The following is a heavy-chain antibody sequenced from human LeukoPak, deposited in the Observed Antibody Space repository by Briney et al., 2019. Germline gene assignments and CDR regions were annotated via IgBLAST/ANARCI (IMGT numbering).Heavy chain of an antibody. CDR2: ISAYNGNT. D-gene: IGHD3-9*01. Sequence: ASVKVSCRASGYTFTSYGISWVRQAPGQGLEWMGWISAYNGNTNYAQKLQGRVTMTTDTSTSTAYMELRSLRSDDTAVYYCARSGYDILTGFDAFDIWGQGTMVTVSS. V-gene: IGHV1-18*01. J-gene: IGHJ3*02. CDR3: ARSGYDILTGFDAFDI. CDR1: GYTFTSYG.